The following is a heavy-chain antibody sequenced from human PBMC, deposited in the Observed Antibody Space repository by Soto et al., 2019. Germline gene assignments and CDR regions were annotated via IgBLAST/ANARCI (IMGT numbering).Heavy chain of an antibody. Sequence: GGSLRLSCAASGFTFSNYDMHWVRQVTGKGLEWLSAIDIAGDTYYPGSVRGRFTISRENGKNSLYLQMNDLTAEDTAVYYCARENGGGYGVDPLDSWGQGTLVTVSS. D-gene: IGHD5-12*01. V-gene: IGHV3-13*01. CDR3: ARENGGGYGVDPLDS. J-gene: IGHJ4*02. CDR1: GFTFSNYD. CDR2: IDIAGDT.